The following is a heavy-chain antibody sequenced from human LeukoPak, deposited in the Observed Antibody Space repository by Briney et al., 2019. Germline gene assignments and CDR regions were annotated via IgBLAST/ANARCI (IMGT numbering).Heavy chain of an antibody. Sequence: GGSLRLSCAASGFTFSSYGMSWVRQAPGKGLEWVSAISGSGGSTYYADSVKGRFTISRDNSRNTLFLQMNSLRAEDTAVYYCAHGAMYQLDYWGQGTLVTVSS. D-gene: IGHD2-2*01. CDR2: ISGSGGST. V-gene: IGHV3-23*01. J-gene: IGHJ4*02. CDR3: AHGAMYQLDY. CDR1: GFTFSSYG.